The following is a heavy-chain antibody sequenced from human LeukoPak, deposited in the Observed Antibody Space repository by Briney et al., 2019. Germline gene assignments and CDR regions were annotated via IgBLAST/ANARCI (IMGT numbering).Heavy chain of an antibody. CDR3: ARWLRYCSGGSCSNSYRYYYYYYMDV. Sequence: PSETLSLTCTVSSGSISTSNYYWGWVRQPPGKALEWIGNIFYSGSTYYSPSLKSRVTISVDTSKNQFSLKLSSVTAADTAVYYCARWLRYCSGGSCSNSYRYYYYYYMDVWGKGTTVTISS. J-gene: IGHJ6*03. CDR1: SGSISTSNYY. CDR2: IFYSGST. V-gene: IGHV4-39*01. D-gene: IGHD2-15*01.